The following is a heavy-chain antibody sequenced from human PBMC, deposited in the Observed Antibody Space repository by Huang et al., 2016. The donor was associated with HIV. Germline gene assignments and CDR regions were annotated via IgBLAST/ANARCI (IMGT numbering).Heavy chain of an antibody. CDR3: ATSKSGSGWFLDI. D-gene: IGHD6-19*01. CDR1: GGSLHGYY. J-gene: IGHJ2*01. V-gene: IGHV4-34*01. Sequence: QVQLYQWGAGPLRPSETLSLTCGVSGGSLHGYYWNWLRQPPGRGLEWIGEVNHGVSTKYNPSLKRRVTISVDTSKIQFSLNLTSVTATDTADYYCATSKSGSGWFLDIWGRGTLVSVS. CDR2: VNHGVST.